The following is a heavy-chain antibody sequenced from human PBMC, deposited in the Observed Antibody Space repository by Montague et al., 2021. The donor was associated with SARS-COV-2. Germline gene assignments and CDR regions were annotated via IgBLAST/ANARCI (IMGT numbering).Heavy chain of an antibody. CDR2: IYYSGST. Sequence: SETLSLTCTVSGGSISSSSYYWGWIRQPPGKGLEWIGSIYYSGSTYYNPSLKSRVTISVDTSKNQFSLKLSSVTATDTAVFYCARELGYCSSTNCFHFDYWGQGTLVTVSS. D-gene: IGHD2-2*01. CDR3: ARELGYCSSTNCFHFDY. CDR1: GGSISSSSYY. V-gene: IGHV4-39*02. J-gene: IGHJ4*02.